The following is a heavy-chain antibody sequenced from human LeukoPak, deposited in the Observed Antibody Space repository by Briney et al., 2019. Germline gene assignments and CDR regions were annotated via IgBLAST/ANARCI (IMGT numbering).Heavy chain of an antibody. CDR3: AGETIDFWSDYYPPTRFDP. J-gene: IGHJ5*02. CDR2: ISSSSSYI. CDR1: GFTFSSYS. D-gene: IGHD3-3*01. Sequence: PGGSLRLSCAASGFTFSSYSMNWVRQAPGKGLEWVSSISSSSSYIYYADSVKGRFTISRDNAKNSLYLQMNSLRAEDTAVYYCAGETIDFWSDYYPPTRFDPWGQGTLVTVSS. V-gene: IGHV3-21*01.